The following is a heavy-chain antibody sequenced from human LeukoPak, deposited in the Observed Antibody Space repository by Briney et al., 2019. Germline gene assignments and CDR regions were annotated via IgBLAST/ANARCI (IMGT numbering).Heavy chain of an antibody. D-gene: IGHD1-1*01. Sequence: ASVKVSCKASGYTFTGCYMHWVRQAPGQWLEWMGWGTPNSGGTNYAQKFQGWVTMTRDTSISTAYMELSRLRSDDTAVYYCARDAYNPYYYYGMDVWGQGTTVTVSS. CDR3: ARDAYNPYYYYGMDV. CDR1: GYTFTGCY. CDR2: GTPNSGGT. J-gene: IGHJ6*02. V-gene: IGHV1-2*04.